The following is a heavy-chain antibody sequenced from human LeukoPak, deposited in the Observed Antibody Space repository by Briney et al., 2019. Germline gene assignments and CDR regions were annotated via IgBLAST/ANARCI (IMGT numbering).Heavy chain of an antibody. J-gene: IGHJ3*02. V-gene: IGHV4-34*01. D-gene: IGHD4-17*01. CDR1: GGSFSGYY. CDR2: INHSGST. Sequence: SETLSLTCAVYGGSFSGYYWSWIRQSPGKGLEWIGEINHSGSTNYNPSLKSRVTISVDTSKNQFSLKLSSVTAADTAVYYCARGVTTKAFDIWGQGTMVTVSS. CDR3: ARGVTTKAFDI.